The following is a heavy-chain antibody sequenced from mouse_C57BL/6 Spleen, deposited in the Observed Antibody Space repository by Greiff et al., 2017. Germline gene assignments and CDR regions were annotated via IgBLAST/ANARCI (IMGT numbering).Heavy chain of an antibody. CDR2: IYPGGGYT. Sequence: QVQLKEPGAELVRPGTSVKMSCKASGYTFTNYWIGWAKQRPGHGLEWIGDIYPGGGYTNYNEKFKGKATLTADKSSSTAYMQFSSLTSEDSGIYYCARGGLPYYFDYWGQGTTLTVSS. D-gene: IGHD2-4*01. CDR3: ARGGLPYYFDY. CDR1: GYTFTNYW. V-gene: IGHV1-63*01. J-gene: IGHJ2*01.